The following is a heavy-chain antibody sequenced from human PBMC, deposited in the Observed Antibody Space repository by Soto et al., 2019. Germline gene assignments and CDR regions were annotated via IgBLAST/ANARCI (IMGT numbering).Heavy chain of an antibody. CDR3: ARGWFGELLYHYYYGMDV. CDR1: GGSFSGYY. J-gene: IGHJ6*02. Sequence: SETLSLTCAVYGGSFSGYYWSWIRQPPGKGLEWIGEINHSGSTNYNPSLKSRVTISVDTSKNQFSLKLSSVTAADTAVYYCARGWFGELLYHYYYGMDVWGQGTTVT. CDR2: INHSGST. V-gene: IGHV4-34*01. D-gene: IGHD3-10*01.